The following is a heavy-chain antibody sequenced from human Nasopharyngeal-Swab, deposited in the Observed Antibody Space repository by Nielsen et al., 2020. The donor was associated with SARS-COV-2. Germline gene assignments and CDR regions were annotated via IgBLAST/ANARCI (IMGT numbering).Heavy chain of an antibody. CDR3: ARSHIVVVTDAFDI. J-gene: IGHJ3*02. V-gene: IGHV1-2*04. Sequence: ASVKVSCKPSGYTFTGYYLHWVRQPPGQGLEWMGWINPNSGGTNHAQKFQGWVTMTRDTSISTAYMELSRLRSDDTAVYYCARSHIVVVTDAFDIWGQGTMVTVSS. CDR1: GYTFTGYY. CDR2: INPNSGGT. D-gene: IGHD2-21*02.